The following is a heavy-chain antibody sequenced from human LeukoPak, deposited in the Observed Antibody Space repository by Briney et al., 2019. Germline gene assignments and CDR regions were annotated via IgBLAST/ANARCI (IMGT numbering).Heavy chain of an antibody. D-gene: IGHD1-26*01. CDR3: AKAYSGSYVSLAAVDY. Sequence: GGALRLSCAASGFPFSDYLMNWVRQDPGEGLEWAANIKQDGSEKYYVDSVKGRFTLSRDNAKNSLFLQMNSLRADDTAVYYCAKAYSGSYVSLAAVDYWGQGTLVTVSS. CDR1: GFPFSDYL. V-gene: IGHV3-7*01. J-gene: IGHJ4*02. CDR2: IKQDGSEK.